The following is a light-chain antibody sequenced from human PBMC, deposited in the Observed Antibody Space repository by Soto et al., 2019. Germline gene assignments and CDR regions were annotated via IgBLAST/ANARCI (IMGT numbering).Light chain of an antibody. Sequence: EIVLTQSPGTLSLSPGERATLSCRASQSVSSNYLAWYQQKPGQAPRLLICGASSRATGIPDRFSGSGSGTDFTRTISRLEPEDFAVYYCQQFGSSPYTFGQGTKLEIK. CDR2: GAS. J-gene: IGKJ2*01. V-gene: IGKV3-20*01. CDR1: QSVSSNY. CDR3: QQFGSSPYT.